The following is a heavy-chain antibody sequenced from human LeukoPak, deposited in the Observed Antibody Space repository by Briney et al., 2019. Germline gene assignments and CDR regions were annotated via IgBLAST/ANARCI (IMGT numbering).Heavy chain of an antibody. CDR2: IYHSGST. J-gene: IGHJ6*03. D-gene: IGHD1-20*01. Sequence: SQTLSLTCTVSGGSISSGGYYWSWIRQPPGKGLEWIGYIYHSGSTYYNPSLKSRVTISVDRSKNQFSLKLSSVTAADTAVYYCASSLTGITGTTGRRGCYYYMDVWGKGTTVTVSS. CDR1: GGSISSGGYY. CDR3: ASSLTGITGTTGRRGCYYYMDV. V-gene: IGHV4-30-2*01.